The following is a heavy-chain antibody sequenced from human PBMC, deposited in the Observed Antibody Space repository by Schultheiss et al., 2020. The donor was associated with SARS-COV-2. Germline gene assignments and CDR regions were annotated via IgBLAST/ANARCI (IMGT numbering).Heavy chain of an antibody. CDR1: GDSITTFY. V-gene: IGHV4-59*01. J-gene: IGHJ4*02. CDR3: ARDGNHEVVPEY. Sequence: SETLSLTCTVSGDSITTFYWNWIRRPPGKGLEWIAYIYSSGTTNYNPSLKSRATISIDTSKNQFTLKLKSVTAADTAVYYCARDGNHEVVPEYWGQGTLVTVSS. CDR2: IYSSGTT. D-gene: IGHD2-21*01.